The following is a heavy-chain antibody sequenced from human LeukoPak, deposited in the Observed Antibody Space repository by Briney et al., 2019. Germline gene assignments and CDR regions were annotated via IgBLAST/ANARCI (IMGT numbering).Heavy chain of an antibody. Sequence: SETLSPTCTVSGGSLSRYYWSWIREPPGKGLEWIGYIYYSGSTNYNPSLKSRVTISVDTSKNQFSLRLSTVTAADTAVYYCARVTGYVMEDYFDYWGQGTLVTVSS. V-gene: IGHV4-59*01. CDR1: GGSLSRYY. CDR2: IYYSGST. CDR3: ARVTGYVMEDYFDY. D-gene: IGHD6-13*01. J-gene: IGHJ4*02.